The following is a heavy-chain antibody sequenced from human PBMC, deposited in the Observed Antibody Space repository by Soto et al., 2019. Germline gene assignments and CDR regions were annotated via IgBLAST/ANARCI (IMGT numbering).Heavy chain of an antibody. CDR3: ARAEDVVVAGELFDP. J-gene: IGHJ5*02. Sequence: ASVKVSCKASGYTFTGYYMHWVRQAPGQGLEWMGWINPNSGGTNYAQKLQGRVTMTTDTSTSTAYMELRSLRSDDTAVYYCARAEDVVVAGELFDPWGQGTLVTVSS. CDR1: GYTFTGYY. D-gene: IGHD2-15*01. CDR2: INPNSGGT. V-gene: IGHV1-2*02.